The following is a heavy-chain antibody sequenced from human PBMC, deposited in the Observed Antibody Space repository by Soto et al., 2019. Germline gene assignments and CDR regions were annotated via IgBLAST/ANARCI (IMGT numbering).Heavy chain of an antibody. CDR3: ARDPKGGWADY. CDR2: IFHSGTT. Sequence: QVQLQESGPGLVKPSETLSLTCIVSGGSISGFYWSWIRQPPGKGLEWIGYIFHSGTTNYNPSLKRRATVSVDTSKNQFSLKLSSVTAADTAVYYCARDPKGGWADYWGPGTLVTVSS. J-gene: IGHJ4*02. V-gene: IGHV4-59*01. CDR1: GGSISGFY.